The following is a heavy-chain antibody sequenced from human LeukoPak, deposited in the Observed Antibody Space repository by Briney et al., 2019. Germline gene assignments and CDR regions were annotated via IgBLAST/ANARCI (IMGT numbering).Heavy chain of an antibody. CDR1: GFTFSSYW. Sequence: GGSLRLSCAASGFTFSSYWMTWVRQAPGKGLGWVANIKQDGSEKYYVDSVKGRFTISRDNAKNSLYLQMNSLRVEDTAVYYCVKNDGWFHLAQWGQGTLVTVSS. CDR2: IKQDGSEK. CDR3: VKNDGWFHLAQ. J-gene: IGHJ4*02. D-gene: IGHD6-19*01. V-gene: IGHV3-7*03.